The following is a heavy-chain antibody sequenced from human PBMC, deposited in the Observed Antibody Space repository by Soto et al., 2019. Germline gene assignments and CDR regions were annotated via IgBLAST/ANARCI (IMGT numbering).Heavy chain of an antibody. J-gene: IGHJ6*02. Sequence: ASVKVSCKASGYTFTSYGISWVRQAPGQGLEGMGRISAYNSNTNYAQKLQGRVNITTETSTSTAYMELRSLRSDDTAVYYCARVSFSGYSKGYSGYYYYGMDVWGQGTTVTVSS. CDR2: ISAYNSNT. CDR1: GYTFTSYG. V-gene: IGHV1-18*01. CDR3: ARVSFSGYSKGYSGYYYYGMDV. D-gene: IGHD5-18*01.